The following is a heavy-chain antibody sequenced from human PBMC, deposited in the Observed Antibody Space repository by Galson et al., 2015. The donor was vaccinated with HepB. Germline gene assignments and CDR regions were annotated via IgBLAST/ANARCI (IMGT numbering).Heavy chain of an antibody. Sequence: SLRLSCAASGFTFSSYAMTWVRQAPGKGLEWVSVINDSDGRTYYADSVKGRFSISRDNSKNTLYLQMNSLRAEDTAIYYCAKNRAGTFGGWFNPFDYWGQGTLVTVSS. J-gene: IGHJ4*02. CDR1: GFTFSSYA. D-gene: IGHD6-19*01. CDR2: INDSDGRT. V-gene: IGHV3-23*01. CDR3: AKNRAGTFGGWFNPFDY.